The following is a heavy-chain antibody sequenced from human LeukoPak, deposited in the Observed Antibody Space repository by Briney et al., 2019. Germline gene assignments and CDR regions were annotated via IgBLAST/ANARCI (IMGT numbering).Heavy chain of an antibody. D-gene: IGHD2-15*01. Sequence: SETLSLTGSVSGDSLGIYKWSWIRQPPGKGLEWIAHISSSGSAIYNPSLMSRVSMAVDTSKNQFSLRLISVTAADTAVYYCAREWSGFDFWGQGIMVTVSS. CDR2: ISSSGSA. CDR3: AREWSGFDF. CDR1: GDSLGIYK. J-gene: IGHJ3*01. V-gene: IGHV4-59*01.